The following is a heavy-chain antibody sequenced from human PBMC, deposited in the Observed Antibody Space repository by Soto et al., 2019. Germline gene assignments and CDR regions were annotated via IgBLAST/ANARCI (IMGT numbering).Heavy chain of an antibody. D-gene: IGHD3-10*01. CDR2: IDPSDSYT. V-gene: IGHV5-10-1*01. Sequence: GESLKISCKGSGYSFTSYWISWVRQMPGKGLEWMGRIDPSDSYTTYSPSFQGHVTISADKSISTAYLQWSSLKASDTAMYYCARAYSGSYYPNWFDPWGQGTRVTVSS. CDR1: GYSFTSYW. J-gene: IGHJ5*02. CDR3: ARAYSGSYYPNWFDP.